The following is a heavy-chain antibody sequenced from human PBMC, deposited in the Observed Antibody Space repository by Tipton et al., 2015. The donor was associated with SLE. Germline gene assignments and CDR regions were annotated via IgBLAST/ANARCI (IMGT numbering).Heavy chain of an antibody. Sequence: QSGAEMKKPGASVKVSCKASGYTFSGYYIHWVRQAPGQGLEWMGGIIPIFGTANYAQKFQGRVTITAYKSTSTIYMELSSLRSEDTAVYYCARVREWDADIVVVPAENWFDPWGQGTLVTVSS. CDR3: ARVREWDADIVVVPAENWFDP. V-gene: IGHV1-69*06. D-gene: IGHD2-2*01. J-gene: IGHJ5*02. CDR1: GYTFSGYY. CDR2: IIPIFGTA.